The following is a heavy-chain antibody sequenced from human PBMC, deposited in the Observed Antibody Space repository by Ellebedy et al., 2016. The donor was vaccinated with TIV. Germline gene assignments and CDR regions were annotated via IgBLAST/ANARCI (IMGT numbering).Heavy chain of an antibody. CDR1: GFTFDDYT. D-gene: IGHD3-3*01. CDR3: AKEGDGENILYFDY. J-gene: IGHJ4*02. Sequence: GGSLRLSXAVPGFTFDDYTMHWVRQAPGKGLEWVSLISWDGGSRDYADSVKGRFTVSRDNSKNFLFLQMNSLTTEDTALYYCAKEGDGENILYFDYWGQGSLVTVSS. V-gene: IGHV3-43*01. CDR2: ISWDGGSR.